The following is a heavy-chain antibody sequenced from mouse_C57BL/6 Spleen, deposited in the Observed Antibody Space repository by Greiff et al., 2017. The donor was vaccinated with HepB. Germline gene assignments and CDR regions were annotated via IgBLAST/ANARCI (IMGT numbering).Heavy chain of an antibody. Sequence: EVQRVESGGDLVKPGGSLKLSCAASGFTFSSYGMSWVRQTPDKRLEWVATISSGGSYTYYPDSVKGRFTISRDNAKNTLYLQMSSLKSEDTAMYYCARLPNYYGSSPFYFDYWGQGTTLTVSS. CDR2: ISSGGSYT. D-gene: IGHD1-1*01. J-gene: IGHJ2*01. CDR1: GFTFSSYG. CDR3: ARLPNYYGSSPFYFDY. V-gene: IGHV5-6*01.